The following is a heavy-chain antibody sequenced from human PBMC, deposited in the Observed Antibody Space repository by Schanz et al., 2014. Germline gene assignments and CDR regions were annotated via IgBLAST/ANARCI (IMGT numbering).Heavy chain of an antibody. CDR3: ARDAVALVPEYFMDV. J-gene: IGHJ6*03. CDR2: ISFDGRNT. Sequence: QVQLVESGGGVVQPGRSLRLSCAASGITLSGYGLHWVRQAPGKGLEWVGFISFDGRNTGYAHSVKGRFTISRDNSMNTLHLQMDGLRVEDTAVYYCARDAVALVPEYFMDVWGKGTPVTVSS. CDR1: GITLSGYG. D-gene: IGHD2-15*01. V-gene: IGHV3-30*03.